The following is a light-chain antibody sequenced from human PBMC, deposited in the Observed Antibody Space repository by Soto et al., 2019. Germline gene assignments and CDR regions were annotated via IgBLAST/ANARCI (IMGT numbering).Light chain of an antibody. J-gene: IGLJ1*01. CDR1: SSDVGGYNY. CDR2: DVN. V-gene: IGLV2-14*01. Sequence: QSALTQPASVSGSPGQSITISCTGTSSDVGGYNYVSWYQQHPGKAPKLLIYDVNNRPSGVSNRFSGSKSGNTASLTISGLQAEDEADYYCSSYTSSSNVFVTGTKVTVL. CDR3: SSYTSSSNV.